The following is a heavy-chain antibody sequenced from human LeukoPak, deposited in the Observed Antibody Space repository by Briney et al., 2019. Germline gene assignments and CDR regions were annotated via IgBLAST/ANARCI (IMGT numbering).Heavy chain of an antibody. V-gene: IGHV5-51*01. Sequence: GESLKISCKGSGYSFTSYGIGWVRQMPGKGLEWRGIIYPGDSDTRYSPSFQGQVTHAADQAHSPAYPEGSRLKGSGTAMFYWARLVDQAMVINPPPYYWGQGTLVTVSS. CDR3: ARLVDQAMVINPPPYY. CDR1: GYSFTSYG. D-gene: IGHD5-18*01. J-gene: IGHJ4*02. CDR2: IYPGDSDT.